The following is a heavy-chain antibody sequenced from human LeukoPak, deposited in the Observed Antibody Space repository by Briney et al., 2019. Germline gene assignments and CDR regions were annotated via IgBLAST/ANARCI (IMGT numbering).Heavy chain of an antibody. D-gene: IGHD4-11*01. V-gene: IGHV3-21*01. J-gene: IGHJ4*02. CDR2: ISSGSTYI. CDR3: ARGRTSGGMTTDIDY. CDR1: GFTFHNYE. Sequence: PGGSLRLSCVASGFTFHNYEMNWVRQAPGKGLEWVSSISSGSTYIYYADSVKGRFSISRDNAKNSLYLQMNSLRAEDTAVYYCARGRTSGGMTTDIDYWGQGTLVTVSS.